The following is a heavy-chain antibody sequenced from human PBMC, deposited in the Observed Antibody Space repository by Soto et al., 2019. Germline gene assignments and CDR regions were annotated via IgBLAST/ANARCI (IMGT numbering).Heavy chain of an antibody. CDR3: AREDRDRETGLVPAAIDGMDV. D-gene: IGHD2-2*01. V-gene: IGHV1-69*08. J-gene: IGHJ6*02. CDR2: IIPIFGIA. CDR1: GGTFSRYS. Sequence: QVQLVQSGAEVKKPGSSVKVSCKASGGTFSRYSITWVRQAPGHGLEWIGRIIPIFGIASYAQKFQGRVTITADDSTSTAYMEVSSLRSDDRAVYYCAREDRDRETGLVPAAIDGMDVWGQGTTVTVPS.